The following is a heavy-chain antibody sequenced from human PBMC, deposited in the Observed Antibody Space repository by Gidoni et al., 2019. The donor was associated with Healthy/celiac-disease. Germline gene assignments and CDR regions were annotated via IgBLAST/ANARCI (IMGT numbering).Heavy chain of an antibody. D-gene: IGHD2-15*01. CDR3: AKDNSSYYYYYGMDV. J-gene: IGHJ6*02. CDR1: GFTFDDYA. V-gene: IGHV3-9*01. Sequence: EVQLVESGGGLVQPGRSLRLSCAASGFTFDDYAMHWVRQAPGKGLEWVSGISWNSGSIGYADSVKGRSTISRDNAKNSLYLQMNSLRAEDTALYYCAKDNSSYYYYYGMDVWGQGTTVTVSS. CDR2: ISWNSGSI.